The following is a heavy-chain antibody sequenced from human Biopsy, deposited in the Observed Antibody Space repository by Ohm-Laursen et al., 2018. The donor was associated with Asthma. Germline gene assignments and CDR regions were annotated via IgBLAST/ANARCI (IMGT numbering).Heavy chain of an antibody. CDR1: SGSGGYMRSGNYY. V-gene: IGHV4-39*01. D-gene: IGHD6-13*01. J-gene: IGHJ6*02. CDR2: IYYSGTT. Sequence: SETLSLTCSLSSGSGGYMRSGNYYWGWIRQPPGKGLEWIGSIYYSGTTYYNPSLGSRVPVSADTKKNQFPQKLTSVTAADTAVYYCVRGSSSWHHGPFHYYYGLDVWGQGTTATVSS. CDR3: VRGSSSWHHGPFHYYYGLDV.